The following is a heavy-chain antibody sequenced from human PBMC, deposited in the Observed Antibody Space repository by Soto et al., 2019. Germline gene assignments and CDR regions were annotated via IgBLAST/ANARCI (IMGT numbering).Heavy chain of an antibody. V-gene: IGHV4-34*01. D-gene: IGHD2-15*01. Sequence: TLSLDCAVYDGSFSGYYWSWISQPPGKGLEWIGEINHSGSTNYNPSLKSRVTISVDTSKNQFSLKLSSVTAADTAVYYCARAAPRYCSGGSCCSGRDYWGQGTLVTVSS. J-gene: IGHJ4*02. CDR2: INHSGST. CDR1: DGSFSGYY. CDR3: ARAAPRYCSGGSCCSGRDY.